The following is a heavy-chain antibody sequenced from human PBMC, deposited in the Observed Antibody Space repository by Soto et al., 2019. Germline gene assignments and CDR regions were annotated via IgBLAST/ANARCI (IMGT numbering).Heavy chain of an antibody. D-gene: IGHD4-17*01. J-gene: IGHJ4*02. CDR3: VRYYGARVYFDY. V-gene: IGHV4-30-4*08. Sequence: QVQLQESGPGLVKPSQTLSLTCTVSGGSINNGDYYWSWIRQPPEKGLEWIGYIYYSGSTYYNPTLNSRVTIPLDTSMNQFSLNLNSVTAADTAVYCCVRYYGARVYFDYWGQGSLVTVSS. CDR2: IYYSGST. CDR1: GGSINNGDYY.